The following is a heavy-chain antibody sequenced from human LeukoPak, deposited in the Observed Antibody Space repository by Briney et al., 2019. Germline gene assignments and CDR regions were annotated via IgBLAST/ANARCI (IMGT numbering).Heavy chain of an antibody. J-gene: IGHJ3*02. CDR1: AFTFSRHS. CDR3: ARDSGNYLDAFDM. Sequence: GRSLRLSCPPSAFTFSRHSINWVRQAPGNGREWVASISSSRSYIYYADSVKGRCTISRDNAKNSLYLQMNSLRAEETAVYYCARDSGNYLDAFDMWGQGTMVTVSS. CDR2: ISSSRSYI. D-gene: IGHD1-7*01. V-gene: IGHV3-21*01.